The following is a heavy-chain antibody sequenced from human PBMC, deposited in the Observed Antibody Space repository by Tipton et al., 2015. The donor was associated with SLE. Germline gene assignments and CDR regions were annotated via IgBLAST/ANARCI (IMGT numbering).Heavy chain of an antibody. D-gene: IGHD3-16*01. CDR3: ARGVMTEWYFDL. J-gene: IGHJ2*01. V-gene: IGHV4-38-2*01. CDR2: IYYSGST. Sequence: TLSLTCAVSGYSISSGYYWGWIRQPPGKGLEWIGSIYYSGSTYYNPSLKSRVTISVDTSKNQFSLKLSSVTAADTAVYYCARGVMTEWYFDLWGCGTLVTVSS. CDR1: GYSISSGYY.